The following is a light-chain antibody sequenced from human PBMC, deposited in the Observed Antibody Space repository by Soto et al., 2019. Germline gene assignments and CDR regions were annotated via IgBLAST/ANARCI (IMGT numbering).Light chain of an antibody. CDR3: QELKSHLRT. J-gene: IGKJ1*01. CDR1: QAINSY. CDR2: DAS. Sequence: DIQLTQSPSFLSASVGDRVTITCRASQAINSYLAWYQQKPGKAPSLLIYDASTLQVVVPSRFSGSGSGVEFTLIIRSLQPEDVATYYCQELKSHLRTFGLGTKVDIK. V-gene: IGKV1-9*01.